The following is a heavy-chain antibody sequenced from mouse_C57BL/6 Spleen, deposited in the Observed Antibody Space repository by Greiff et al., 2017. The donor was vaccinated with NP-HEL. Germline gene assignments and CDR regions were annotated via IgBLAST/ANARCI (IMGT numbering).Heavy chain of an antibody. J-gene: IGHJ4*01. Sequence: EVLLVESGGGLVKPGGSLKLSCAASGFTFSDYGMHWVRQAPEKGLEWIAYISSGSSTIYYADTVKGRFTISRDNAKTTLFLQMTSLRSEDTDMYYCARDGNDGAMDYWGQGTSVTVSS. CDR3: ARDGNDGAMDY. CDR1: GFTFSDYG. CDR2: ISSGSSTI. D-gene: IGHD2-2*01. V-gene: IGHV5-17*01.